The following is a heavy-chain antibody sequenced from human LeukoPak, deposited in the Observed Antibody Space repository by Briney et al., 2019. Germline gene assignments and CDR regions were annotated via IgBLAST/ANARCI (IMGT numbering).Heavy chain of an antibody. CDR2: IGGSGGVT. Sequence: GGSLRLSCAASGFTFINHAMTWVRQAPGKGLEWVSAIGGSGGVTYYADSVRGRFTISRDNSKNTLYLQMNSLRADDTAVYYCAKDHNDFWSGYPPNWGQGALVTVSS. CDR3: AKDHNDFWSGYPPN. D-gene: IGHD3-3*01. V-gene: IGHV3-23*01. CDR1: GFTFINHA. J-gene: IGHJ4*02.